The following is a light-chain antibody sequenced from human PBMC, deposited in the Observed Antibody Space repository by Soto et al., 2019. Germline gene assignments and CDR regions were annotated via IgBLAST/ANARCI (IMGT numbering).Light chain of an antibody. CDR1: QSVSSSY. J-gene: IGKJ4*01. V-gene: IGKV3-20*01. Sequence: EIVLTQSPGTLSLSPGERATLSCRASQSVSSSYLAWYQQKPGQAPRLLIYGASSRATGIPDRFSGSGSGTDFTLTISRLETEDFAVYYCQQHGSSPPTFGGGTKVEIK. CDR3: QQHGSSPPT. CDR2: GAS.